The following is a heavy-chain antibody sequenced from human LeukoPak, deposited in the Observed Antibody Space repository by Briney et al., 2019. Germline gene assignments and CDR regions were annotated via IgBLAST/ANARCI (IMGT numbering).Heavy chain of an antibody. CDR1: GFTFSSYA. Sequence: GGSLRLSCAASGFTFSSYAMHWVRQAPGKGLEWVAVISYDGSNKYYADSVKGRFTISRGNSKNTLYLQMNSLRAEDTAVYYCARDKMERIQLWPTYDYYYYGMDVWGQGTTVTVSS. D-gene: IGHD5-18*01. V-gene: IGHV3-30-3*01. J-gene: IGHJ6*02. CDR2: ISYDGSNK. CDR3: ARDKMERIQLWPTYDYYYYGMDV.